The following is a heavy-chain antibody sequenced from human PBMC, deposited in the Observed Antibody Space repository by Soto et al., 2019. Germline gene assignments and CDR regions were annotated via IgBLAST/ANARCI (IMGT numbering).Heavy chain of an antibody. CDR3: ARDLGSGSYWGQH. Sequence: QVQLVESGGCVVQPGRSLRLSCAASGFTFSSYAMNWVSQAPGKRLEWVAVISYDGSNKYYADSVKGRFTISRDNSKNTLYLQMNSLRAEDTAVYYCARDLGSGSYWGQHWGQGTLVTVSS. J-gene: IGHJ1*01. CDR1: GFTFSSYA. V-gene: IGHV3-30-3*01. D-gene: IGHD1-26*01. CDR2: ISYDGSNK.